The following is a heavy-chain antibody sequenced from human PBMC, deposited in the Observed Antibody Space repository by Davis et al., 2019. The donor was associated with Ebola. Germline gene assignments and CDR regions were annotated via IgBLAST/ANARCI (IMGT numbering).Heavy chain of an antibody. D-gene: IGHD2-15*01. V-gene: IGHV3-33*01. Sequence: GESLKISCAASGFTFSAFGMHWVRQAPGKGLEWVAITWFDDTRQYYGASVKGRFTISRDTSKNTVSLQMNSLRAEDTAVYYCARDGSRSNYYLDVWGNGTTVTVSS. CDR3: ARDGSRSNYYLDV. CDR2: TWFDDTRQ. CDR1: GFTFSAFG. J-gene: IGHJ6*03.